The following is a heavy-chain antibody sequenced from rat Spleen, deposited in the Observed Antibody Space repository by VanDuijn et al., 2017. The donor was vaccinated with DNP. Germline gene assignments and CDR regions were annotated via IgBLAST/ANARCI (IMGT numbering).Heavy chain of an antibody. Sequence: EVLLVESDGGLVQPGRSLKLSCAVSGFTFSDYYMAWVRQAPTKGLEWVTTISFDGSATSYRDSVKGRFTVSRDNAKSTLYLQMDSLRSEDTATYYCTRPGSPYYFDHWGQGVMVTVSS. V-gene: IGHV5-7*01. D-gene: IGHD5-1*01. CDR1: GFTFSDYY. J-gene: IGHJ2*01. CDR2: ISFDGSAT. CDR3: TRPGSPYYFDH.